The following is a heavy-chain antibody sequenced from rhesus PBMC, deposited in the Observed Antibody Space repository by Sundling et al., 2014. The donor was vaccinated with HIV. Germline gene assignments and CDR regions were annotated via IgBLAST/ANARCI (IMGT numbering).Heavy chain of an antibody. Sequence: QVQLQESGPGLVKPSETLSLTCAVSGGSINEYYYWNWIRQPPGKGLEWIGNIYSRSGNTYYNPSLKSRVTISTDTSKNQLSLKLSSTTAADTAVYYCARIIEDYSGRGGLDSWGQGVVVTVSS. D-gene: IGHD3-16*01. J-gene: IGHJ6*01. CDR2: IYSRSGNT. CDR3: ARIIEDYSGRGGLDS. CDR1: GGSINEYYY. V-gene: IGHV4S9*01.